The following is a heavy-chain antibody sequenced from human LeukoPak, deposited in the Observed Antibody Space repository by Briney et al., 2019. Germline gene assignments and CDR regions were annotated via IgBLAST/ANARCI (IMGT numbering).Heavy chain of an antibody. J-gene: IGHJ4*02. CDR2: IKEDGSAK. CDR3: ARDSPGYGGYSY. D-gene: IGHD5-12*01. V-gene: IGHV3-7*04. CDR1: GFTFSRYW. Sequence: GGSLRLSCTASGFTFSRYWMTWVRQPPGKGLEWVANIKEDGSAKYYVDSMKGRFTISRDNAKNSLYLQINSLRAEDTAVYYCARDSPGYGGYSYWGQGTLVTVSS.